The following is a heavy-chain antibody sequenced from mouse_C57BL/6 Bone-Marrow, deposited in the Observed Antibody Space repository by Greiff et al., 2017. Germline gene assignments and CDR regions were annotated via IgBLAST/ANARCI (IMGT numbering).Heavy chain of an antibody. CDR2: LSNLAYSL. CDR1: GFTFSDYG. D-gene: IGHD3-3*01. CDR3: ARRLGPPYYAMDY. Sequence: EVQGVESGGGLVQPGGSLKLSCAASGFTFSDYGMAWVRQAPRKGPEWVAFLSNLAYSLYYAAPVTGRFTISRENAKNTLYLEMSSLRSEDTAMYYCARRLGPPYYAMDYWGQGTSVTVSS. J-gene: IGHJ4*01. V-gene: IGHV5-15*01.